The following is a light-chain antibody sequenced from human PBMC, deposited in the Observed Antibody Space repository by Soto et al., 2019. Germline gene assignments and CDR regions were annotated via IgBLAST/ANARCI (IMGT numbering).Light chain of an antibody. V-gene: IGKV3-20*01. Sequence: EIVLTQYPGTLSLSPGERATLSCRASQSVSNSYLAWYQQKPGQAPRLLIYGASSRATGIPDRFSGSGSGTDFTLTISRLEPEDSAVYFCQQYDSSPLTFGGGTKVDIK. CDR3: QQYDSSPLT. CDR2: GAS. J-gene: IGKJ4*01. CDR1: QSVSNSY.